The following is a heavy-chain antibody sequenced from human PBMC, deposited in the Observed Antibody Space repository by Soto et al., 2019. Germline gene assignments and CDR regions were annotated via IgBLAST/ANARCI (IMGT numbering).Heavy chain of an antibody. CDR1: GGSVSNKTYY. J-gene: IGHJ4*02. D-gene: IGHD4-17*01. CDR2: VYYSGTT. CDR3: ARTTAVPNTLRSRYFFDY. Sequence: SETLSLTCSASGGSVSNKTYYWSWIRQPPGKRLEWIGYVYYSGTTNYNPSLKSRVTISVDLSKNQFSLRLSSVTTADTALYYCARTTAVPNTLRSRYFFDYWGQGTLVTVSS. V-gene: IGHV4-61*01.